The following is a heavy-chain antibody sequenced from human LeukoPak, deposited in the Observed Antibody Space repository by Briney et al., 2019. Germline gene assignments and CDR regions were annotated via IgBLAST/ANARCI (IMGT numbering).Heavy chain of an antibody. D-gene: IGHD2-2*01. Sequence: ASVKVSCKASGYTFTSYGISWVRQAPGQGLEWMGWISAYNGNTNYAQKLQGRVTMTTDTSTSTAYMELRSLRSDDTAVYYCASLAEYQLSSRYRSNYYYGMDVWGQGTTVTVSS. CDR2: ISAYNGNT. CDR1: GYTFTSYG. J-gene: IGHJ6*02. CDR3: ASLAEYQLSSRYRSNYYYGMDV. V-gene: IGHV1-18*01.